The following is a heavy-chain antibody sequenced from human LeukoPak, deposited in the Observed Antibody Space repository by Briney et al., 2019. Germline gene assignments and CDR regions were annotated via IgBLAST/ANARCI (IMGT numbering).Heavy chain of an antibody. Sequence: SETLSLTCAVSGGSISSSNWWSWVRQPPGKGLEWIGEIYHSGGTNYNPSLKSRVTISVDKSRNHFSLNLTSVTAADTAVYFCARELATINGPYFESWGQGTLVTVSS. CDR3: ARELATINGPYFES. D-gene: IGHD5-24*01. J-gene: IGHJ4*02. V-gene: IGHV4-4*02. CDR2: IYHSGGT. CDR1: GGSISSSNW.